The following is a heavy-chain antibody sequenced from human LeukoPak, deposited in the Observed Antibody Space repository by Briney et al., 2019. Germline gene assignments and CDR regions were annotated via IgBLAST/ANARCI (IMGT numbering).Heavy chain of an antibody. CDR1: GFTFSSYA. CDR2: ISDSGGST. J-gene: IGHJ4*02. D-gene: IGHD6-19*01. V-gene: IGHV3-23*01. Sequence: GGSLRLSCAASGFTFSSYAMNWVRQAPGKGLEWVSVISDSGGSTYYADSVKGRFTISRDNSKNTLCLQMNSLRAEDTAVYYCAKNRPPWYNSGWYLDYFDYWGQGTLVTVSP. CDR3: AKNRPPWYNSGWYLDYFDY.